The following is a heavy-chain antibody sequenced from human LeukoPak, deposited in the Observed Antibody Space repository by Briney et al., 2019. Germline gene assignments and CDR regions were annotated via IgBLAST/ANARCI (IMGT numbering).Heavy chain of an antibody. CDR3: ARDIVGFYGSGSYYAFDI. V-gene: IGHV1-18*01. Sequence: ASVKVSCKASGYTFTSYGISWVRQAPGQGLEWMGWISAYNGNTNYAQKPQGRHTMTTDTSTSTAYLELRSLRSYDTAVYYCARDIVGFYGSGSYYAFDIWGQGTMVTVSS. CDR1: GYTFTSYG. D-gene: IGHD3-10*01. J-gene: IGHJ3*02. CDR2: ISAYNGNT.